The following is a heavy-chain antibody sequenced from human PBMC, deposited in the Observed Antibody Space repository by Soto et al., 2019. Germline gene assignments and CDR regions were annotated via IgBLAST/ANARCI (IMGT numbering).Heavy chain of an antibody. CDR2: IKKDGSEK. V-gene: IGHV3-7*02. Sequence: GGSLRLSCAASGFTFSNFWMTWVRQAPGKGLEWVANIKKDGSEKFYVDSVKGRFTISRDNPKNSLSLQMNSLRAEDTAVYYCGRITISPGFYFDFWGQGA. CDR3: GRITISPGFYFDF. J-gene: IGHJ4*02. D-gene: IGHD3-9*01. CDR1: GFTFSNFW.